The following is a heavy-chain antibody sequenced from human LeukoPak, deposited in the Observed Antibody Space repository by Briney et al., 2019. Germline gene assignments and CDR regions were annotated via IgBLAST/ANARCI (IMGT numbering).Heavy chain of an antibody. V-gene: IGHV1-69*13. CDR3: AGEAHDAFDI. CDR2: IIPIFGTA. CDR1: GYTFTSHG. J-gene: IGHJ3*02. Sequence: ASVKVSCKASGYTFTSHGFSWVRQAPGQGLEWMGGIIPIFGTANYAQKFQGRVTITADESTSTAYMELSSLRSEDTAVYYCAGEAHDAFDIWGQGTMVTVSS.